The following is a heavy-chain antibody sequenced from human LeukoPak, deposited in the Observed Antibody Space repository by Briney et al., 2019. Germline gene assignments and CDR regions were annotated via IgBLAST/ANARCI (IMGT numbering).Heavy chain of an antibody. CDR1: GFTFFNYR. V-gene: IGHV3-33*06. CDR2: IWYDGSYK. Sequence: GGSLRLSCVESGFTFFNYRMHCVRQAPGMGLDWVAVIWYDGSYKYYADSVKGRFTISIENPKNTLYLQMNSLRAEDTGIYYCAKVVQHTASTGTGLEYWGQGILVTVSS. J-gene: IGHJ4*02. CDR3: AKVVQHTASTGTGLEY. D-gene: IGHD6-13*01.